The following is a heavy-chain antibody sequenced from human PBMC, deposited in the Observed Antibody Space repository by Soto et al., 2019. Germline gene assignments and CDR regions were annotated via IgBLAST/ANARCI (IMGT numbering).Heavy chain of an antibody. D-gene: IGHD3-16*01. CDR2: IYYSVST. Sequence: QLQLQESGPGLVKPSETLSLTCTVSGGSLSSSSYYWGWIRQPPGKGLEWIGSIYYSVSTYYNPSLKSRVTTNVATSKNQFSLNLSSMSAADTAVYYCSRLGRRRYFDLWGRGTLVTVSS. CDR1: GGSLSSSSYY. CDR3: SRLGRRRYFDL. V-gene: IGHV4-39*01. J-gene: IGHJ2*01.